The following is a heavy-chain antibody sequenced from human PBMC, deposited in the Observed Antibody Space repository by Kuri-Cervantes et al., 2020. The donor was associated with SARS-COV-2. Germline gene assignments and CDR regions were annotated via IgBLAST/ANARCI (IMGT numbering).Heavy chain of an antibody. D-gene: IGHD3-22*01. J-gene: IGHJ4*02. Sequence: LSLTCAASGFTFTSYAIHWVRQAPGKGLEWVAVISDDGSNKYYADSVKGRFTISRDNSKNRLYLQMTSLRTEDTAVYYCARDVFPAYYYDSSGPTPGMWWGQGTLVTVSS. CDR2: ISDDGSNK. V-gene: IGHV3-30-3*01. CDR1: GFTFTSYA. CDR3: ARDVFPAYYYDSSGPTPGMW.